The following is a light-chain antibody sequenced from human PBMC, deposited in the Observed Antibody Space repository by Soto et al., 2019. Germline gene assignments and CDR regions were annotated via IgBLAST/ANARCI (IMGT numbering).Light chain of an antibody. J-gene: IGKJ5*01. CDR1: QTISSR. V-gene: IGKV1-39*01. Sequence: DIPLTQSLFTLSGCVGDRVTLTCLASQTISSRLAWYQQKPGKAPKLLINAASNLRSGVPSRFSGSGSGTDFTLTIDGLQPEDFAVYYCQQSYITPPITFGQGTRLEIK. CDR3: QQSYITPPIT. CDR2: AAS.